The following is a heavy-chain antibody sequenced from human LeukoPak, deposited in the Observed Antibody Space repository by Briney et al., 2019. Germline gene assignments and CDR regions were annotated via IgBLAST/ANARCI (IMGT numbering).Heavy chain of an antibody. J-gene: IGHJ4*02. V-gene: IGHV3-21*01. CDR2: IGPTGTDR. D-gene: IGHD1-14*01. CDR1: GFTFSSCG. CDR3: ATETIGRHYDY. Sequence: GGSLGLSCAASGFTFSSCGFNWVRQAPGKGLEWVSSIGPTGTDRYYADSVRGRFTISRDNAKNSMYLQMDRLRDEDTAVYYCATETIGRHYDYWGQGTLLTVSS.